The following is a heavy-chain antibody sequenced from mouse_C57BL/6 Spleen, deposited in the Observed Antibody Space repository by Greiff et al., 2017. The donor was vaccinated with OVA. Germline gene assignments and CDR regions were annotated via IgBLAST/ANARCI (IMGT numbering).Heavy chain of an antibody. CDR2: IYPGNSDT. CDR1: GYTFTSYW. Sequence: EVQLQQSGTVLARPGASVKMSCKTSGYTFTSYWMHWVKQRPGQGLEWIGAIYPGNSDTSYNQKFKGKANLTAVTSASTAYMELSSLTNEDSAVYYCTKGDYDYDGPAYWGQGTLVTVSA. D-gene: IGHD2-4*01. CDR3: TKGDYDYDGPAY. V-gene: IGHV1-5*01. J-gene: IGHJ3*01.